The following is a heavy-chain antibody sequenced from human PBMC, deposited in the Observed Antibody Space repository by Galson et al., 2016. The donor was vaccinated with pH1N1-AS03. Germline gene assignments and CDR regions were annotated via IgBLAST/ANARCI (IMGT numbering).Heavy chain of an antibody. Sequence: SVKVSCKASGYTFTDFSINWVRQAPGQGLEWMGWIHPIDGVTNYAQNFQAWVTMTRDASTSTAYLELTGPKSDDTAVYYCARDPRGPCSSATCATTYYFGMDVWGQGTTVIVSS. CDR2: IHPIDGVT. D-gene: IGHD1-26*01. J-gene: IGHJ6*02. CDR1: GYTFTDFS. V-gene: IGHV1-2*04. CDR3: ARDPRGPCSSATCATTYYFGMDV.